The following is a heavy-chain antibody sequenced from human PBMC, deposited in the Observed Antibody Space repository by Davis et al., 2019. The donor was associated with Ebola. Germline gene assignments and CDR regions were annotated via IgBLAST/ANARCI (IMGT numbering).Heavy chain of an antibody. J-gene: IGHJ4*02. Sequence: GESLKISCAASGFTFSSYGMHWVRQAPGKGLEWVAVIWYDGSNKYYADSVKGRFTISRDNSKNTLYLQMNSLRAEDTAVYYCAKDRGSYYVYYFDYWGQGTLVTVSS. D-gene: IGHD1-26*01. CDR3: AKDRGSYYVYYFDY. CDR1: GFTFSSYG. V-gene: IGHV3-30*02. CDR2: IWYDGSNK.